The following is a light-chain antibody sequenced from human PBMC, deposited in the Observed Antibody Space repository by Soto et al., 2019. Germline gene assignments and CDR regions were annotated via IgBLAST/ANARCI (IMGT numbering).Light chain of an antibody. CDR3: QQRSNWPLLT. CDR1: QSVATN. CDR2: DAS. V-gene: IGKV3-11*01. Sequence: EVVMTQSPATLSVSPGERATLSCRASQSVATNLAWYQQKPGQPPRLLXYDASNRATGIPARFSGSGSGTDFTLTISSLETEDFAVYYCQQRSNWPLLTFGGGTKVDIK. J-gene: IGKJ4*01.